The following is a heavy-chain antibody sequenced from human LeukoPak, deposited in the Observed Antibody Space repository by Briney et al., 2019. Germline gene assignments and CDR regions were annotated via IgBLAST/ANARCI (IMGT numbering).Heavy chain of an antibody. D-gene: IGHD6-13*01. J-gene: IGHJ4*02. Sequence: PSETLSLTCAVYGGSFSGYYWSWIRQPPGKGLEWIGEINHSGSTNYNPSLKSRVTISVDTSKNQFSLKLSSVTAADTAVYYCARVLTTVWAAAAPYYFDYWGQGTLVTVPS. CDR1: GGSFSGYY. CDR2: INHSGST. V-gene: IGHV4-34*01. CDR3: ARVLTTVWAAAAPYYFDY.